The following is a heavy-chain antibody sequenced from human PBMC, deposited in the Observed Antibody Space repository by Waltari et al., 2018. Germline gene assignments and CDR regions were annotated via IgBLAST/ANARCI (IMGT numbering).Heavy chain of an antibody. CDR2: IYYSGST. CDR3: ARHEGPSTVNDAFDI. J-gene: IGHJ3*02. V-gene: IGHV4-39*01. CDR1: GGSLSSRSYH. D-gene: IGHD4-17*01. Sequence: QLQLQESGPGLVKPSDTLSLTCTVSGGSLSSRSYHWGWIRQPPGKGLEWIGSIYYSGSTYYNPSLKSRVTISVDTSKNQFSLKLSSVTAADTAVYYCARHEGPSTVNDAFDIWGQGTMVTVSS.